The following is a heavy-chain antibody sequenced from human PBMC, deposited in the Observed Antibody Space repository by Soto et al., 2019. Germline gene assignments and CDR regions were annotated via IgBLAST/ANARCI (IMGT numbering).Heavy chain of an antibody. J-gene: IGHJ6*02. CDR1: GFTFSSYA. CDR2: ISGSGGST. V-gene: IGHV3-23*01. CDR3: AKDYRYDFWSPYGMDV. D-gene: IGHD3-3*01. Sequence: GGSLRLSCAASGFTFSSYAMSWVRQAPGKGLEWVSAISGSGGSTYYADSVKGRFTISRDNSKNTLYLQMNSLRAEDTAVYYCAKDYRYDFWSPYGMDVWGQGTTVTVSS.